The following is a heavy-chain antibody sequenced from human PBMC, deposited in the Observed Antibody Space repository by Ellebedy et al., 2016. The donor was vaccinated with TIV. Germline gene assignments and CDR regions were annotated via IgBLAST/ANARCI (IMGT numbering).Heavy chain of an antibody. CDR3: AGPIVVVPAASYGMDV. J-gene: IGHJ6*02. CDR1: GHTFTSYD. Sequence: ASVKVSXXASGHTFTSYDINWVRQATGQGLEWMGWMNPNSGNTGYAQKFQGRVTMTRNTSISTAYMELSSLRSEDTAVYYCAGPIVVVPAASYGMDVWGQGTTVTVSS. D-gene: IGHD2-2*01. CDR2: MNPNSGNT. V-gene: IGHV1-8*01.